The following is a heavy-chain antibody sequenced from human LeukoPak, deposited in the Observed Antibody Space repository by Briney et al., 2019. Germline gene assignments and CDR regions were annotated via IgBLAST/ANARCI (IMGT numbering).Heavy chain of an antibody. J-gene: IGHJ4*02. CDR2: ISSDGSHT. CDR1: GFTFSDHY. V-gene: IGHV3-30*09. CDR3: ARAVYYFDY. D-gene: IGHD6-19*01. Sequence: GGSLRLSCAASGFTFSDHYMDWVRQAPGKGLEWVAVISSDGSHTSYADSVKGRFAISRDNSKNTLYLQMNSLRAEDTAIYYCARAVYYFDYWGQGALVTVSS.